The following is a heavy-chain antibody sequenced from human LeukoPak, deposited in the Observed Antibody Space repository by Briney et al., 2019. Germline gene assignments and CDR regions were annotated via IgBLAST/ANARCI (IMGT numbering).Heavy chain of an antibody. Sequence: GGSLRLSCAASGFTFSSFSMNWVRKAPGKGLEWVASIKQDVSEKYSVDSLKGRFTISRDNAKNSLYMQMNNLRAEDTAVYHCATGRILWKWGQGTLVTVSS. D-gene: IGHD2/OR15-2a*01. V-gene: IGHV3-7*01. J-gene: IGHJ4*02. CDR3: ATGRILWK. CDR1: GFTFSSFS. CDR2: IKQDVSEK.